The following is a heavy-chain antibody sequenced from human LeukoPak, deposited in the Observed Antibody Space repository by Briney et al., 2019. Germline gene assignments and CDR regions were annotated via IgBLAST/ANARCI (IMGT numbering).Heavy chain of an antibody. V-gene: IGHV3-30*02. D-gene: IGHD3-10*01. Sequence: GGSLRLSCAASGFTFNNYGMHWVRQAPGKGLEWVAFIRYNGNNQYYADSVKGRFTISRDNSKNTLYLQMNSLKGDDTAVYYCAKDSAFYYIDGWGKGTTVIISS. CDR2: IRYNGNNQ. CDR1: GFTFNNYG. CDR3: AKDSAFYYIDG. J-gene: IGHJ6*03.